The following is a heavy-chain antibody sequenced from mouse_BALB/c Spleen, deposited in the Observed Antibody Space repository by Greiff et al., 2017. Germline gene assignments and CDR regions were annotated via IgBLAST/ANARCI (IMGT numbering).Heavy chain of an antibody. Sequence: VQLQQSGPGLVQPSQSLSITCTVSGFSLTSYGVHWVRQSPGKGLEWLGMIWGDGSTDYNSALKSRLSISKDNSKSQVFLKMNSLQTDDTARYYCARGDWYYAMDYWGQGTSVTVSS. D-gene: IGHD3-3*01. CDR1: GFSLTSYG. V-gene: IGHV2-4-1*01. CDR3: ARGDWYYAMDY. J-gene: IGHJ4*01. CDR2: IWGDGST.